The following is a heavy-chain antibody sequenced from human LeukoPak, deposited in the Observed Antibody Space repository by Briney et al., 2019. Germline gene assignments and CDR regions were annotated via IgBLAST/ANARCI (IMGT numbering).Heavy chain of an antibody. Sequence: ASVEVSCKASGYTFTSYDINWVRQATGQGLEWMGWMNPNSGNTGYAQKFQGRVTMTRNTSISTAYMELSSLRSEDTAVYYCASFADGSGSYQQNWGQGTLVTVSS. CDR2: MNPNSGNT. CDR3: ASFADGSGSYQQN. CDR1: GYTFTSYD. V-gene: IGHV1-8*01. D-gene: IGHD3-10*01. J-gene: IGHJ4*02.